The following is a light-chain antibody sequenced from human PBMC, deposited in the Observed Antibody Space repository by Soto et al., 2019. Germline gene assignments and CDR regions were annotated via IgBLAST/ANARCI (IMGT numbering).Light chain of an antibody. Sequence: QAVVTQEPSLTVSPGGTVTLTCASSTGAVTSGNYQSWFQQRPGQAPRTLIYTTNSKHSWTPARFSGPLLGDKAALTLSGVQPEDEADYYCLLYYGGAQLVFGGGTKVTVL. CDR1: TGAVTSGNY. CDR3: LLYYGGAQLV. V-gene: IGLV7-43*01. CDR2: TTN. J-gene: IGLJ3*02.